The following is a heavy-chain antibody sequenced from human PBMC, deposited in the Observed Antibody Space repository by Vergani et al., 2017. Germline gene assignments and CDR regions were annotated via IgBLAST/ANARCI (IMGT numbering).Heavy chain of an antibody. CDR1: GGSISSGSYY. V-gene: IGHV4-61*02. CDR3: ARVGGYYDFWSGYYRADYYYYMDV. J-gene: IGHJ6*03. CDR2: IYTSGST. Sequence: QVQLQESGPGLVKPSQTLSLTCTVSGGSISSGSYYWSWIRQPAGKGLEWIGRIYTSGSTNYNPSLKSRVTMSVDTSKNQFSLKLSSVTAADTAVYYCARVGGYYDFWSGYYRADYYYYMDVWGKGP. D-gene: IGHD3-3*01.